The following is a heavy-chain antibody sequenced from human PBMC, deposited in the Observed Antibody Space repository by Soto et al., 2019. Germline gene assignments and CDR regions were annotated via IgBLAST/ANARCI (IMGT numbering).Heavy chain of an antibody. D-gene: IGHD3-10*01. V-gene: IGHV3-30*18. Sequence: QVQLVESGGGVVQPGRSLRLSCAASGFTFSSYGMHWVCQAPGKGLERVAVISYDGSNKYHADSVKGRFTISRDNSKNTLYLQMNSLRAEDTAVYYCAKGPVLLWFGELEGSFDYWGQGTLVTVSS. CDR1: GFTFSSYG. J-gene: IGHJ4*02. CDR2: ISYDGSNK. CDR3: AKGPVLLWFGELEGSFDY.